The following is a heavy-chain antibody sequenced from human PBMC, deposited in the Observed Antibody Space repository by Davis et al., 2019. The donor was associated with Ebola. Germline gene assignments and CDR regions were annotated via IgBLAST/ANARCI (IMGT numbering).Heavy chain of an antibody. D-gene: IGHD6-19*01. CDR2: IYYSGST. CDR1: GGSISSGGYY. V-gene: IGHV4-61*08. J-gene: IGHJ4*02. CDR3: ARISVAGTNQFDY. Sequence: SETLSLTCTVSGGSISSGGYYWSWIRQHPGKGLEWIGYIYYSGSTNYNPSLKSRVTISVDTSKNQFSLKLSSVTAADTAVYYCARISVAGTNQFDYWGQGTLVTVSS.